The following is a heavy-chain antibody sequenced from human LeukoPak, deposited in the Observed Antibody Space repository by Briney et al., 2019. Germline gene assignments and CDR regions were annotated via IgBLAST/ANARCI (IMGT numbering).Heavy chain of an antibody. CDR1: GDSISTYY. Sequence: PWETLSLTCTVSGDSISTYYWTWIRQPPGKGLEWIGYISDSGSTNYNPSLESRVTISLDTSKNQFSLKLISLTAADTAAYYCARVEYGDYGWFDPWGQGTLVIVSS. J-gene: IGHJ5*02. CDR3: ARVEYGDYGWFDP. D-gene: IGHD4-17*01. CDR2: ISDSGST. V-gene: IGHV4-59*01.